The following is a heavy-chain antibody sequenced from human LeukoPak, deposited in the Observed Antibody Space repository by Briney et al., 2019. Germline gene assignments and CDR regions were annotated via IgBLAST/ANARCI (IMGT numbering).Heavy chain of an antibody. Sequence: QPGGSLRLSCTASGFTFGDYAMSWFRQAPGKGLEWVGFIISKAYGGTTEYAASVKGRFTISRDDSKNTASLQMNSLKTEDTAVYYCTSGISSSTNSDYWGQGTLVTVSS. J-gene: IGHJ4*02. D-gene: IGHD6-13*01. CDR2: IISKAYGGTT. V-gene: IGHV3-49*03. CDR1: GFTFGDYA. CDR3: TSGISSSTNSDY.